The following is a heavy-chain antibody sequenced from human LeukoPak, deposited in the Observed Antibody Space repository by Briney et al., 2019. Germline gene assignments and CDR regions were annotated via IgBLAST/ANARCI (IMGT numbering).Heavy chain of an antibody. Sequence: GGSLRLSCAASGFTFSQYAMHWVRQAPGKGLEWVANIWSDGSDQYYGDSVRGRFIISRDSSKDTIYLQMNSLRVEDTAVYYCAREDIVEVGADFALWGQGTLVTVSS. D-gene: IGHD5-12*01. CDR2: IWSDGSDQ. J-gene: IGHJ4*02. V-gene: IGHV3-33*08. CDR1: GFTFSQYA. CDR3: AREDIVEVGADFAL.